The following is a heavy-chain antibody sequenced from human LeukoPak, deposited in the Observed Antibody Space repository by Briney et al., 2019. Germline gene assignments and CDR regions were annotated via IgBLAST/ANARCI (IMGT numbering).Heavy chain of an antibody. D-gene: IGHD6-19*01. CDR2: IYHSGTT. J-gene: IGHJ5*02. CDR3: ARGPPLYSSDWYVNWFDP. CDR1: GGSGISGSYY. Sequence: SETLSLTCTVSGGSGISGSYYWSWIQQPPGKGLEWIGYIYHSGTTKYNPSLKSRVTISIDTSKNQFSLKVRSVTAADTAVYFCARGPPLYSSDWYVNWFDPWGQGTLVTVSS. V-gene: IGHV4-61*01.